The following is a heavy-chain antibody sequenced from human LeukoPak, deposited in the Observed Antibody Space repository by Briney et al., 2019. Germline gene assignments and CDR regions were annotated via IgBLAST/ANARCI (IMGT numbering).Heavy chain of an antibody. CDR2: MYYSGST. J-gene: IGHJ5*02. V-gene: IGHV4-59*08. CDR3: ARQTYYYGSGSYNNWFDP. CDR1: GGSISSYY. Sequence: KPSETLSLTCTVSGGSISSYYWSWIRQPPGKGLEWIGNMYYSGSTNYNPSLKSRVTISVDTSKNQFSLKLSSVTAADTAVYYCARQTYYYGSGSYNNWFDPWGQGTLVTVSS. D-gene: IGHD3-10*01.